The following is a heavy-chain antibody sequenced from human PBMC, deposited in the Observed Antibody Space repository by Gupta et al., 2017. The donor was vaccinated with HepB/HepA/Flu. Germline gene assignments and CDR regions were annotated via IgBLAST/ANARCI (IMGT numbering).Heavy chain of an antibody. V-gene: IGHV3-11*01. Sequence: QVQLVESGGGLVKPGGSLRLSCAASGFTFSDYYMSWIRQAPGKGLGWVSFISSSGSIIYDADSVKGRFTISRDNAKNSLYLQMNSLRAEDTAVYYCARDSYDYVWGSYRYSPDYWGQGTLVTVSS. J-gene: IGHJ4*02. CDR2: ISSSGSII. CDR1: GFTFSDYY. CDR3: ARDSYDYVWGSYRYSPDY. D-gene: IGHD3-16*02.